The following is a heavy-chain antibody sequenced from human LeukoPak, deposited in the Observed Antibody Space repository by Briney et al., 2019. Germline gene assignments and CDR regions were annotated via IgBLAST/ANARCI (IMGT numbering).Heavy chain of an antibody. CDR1: GNSISSGDYY. J-gene: IGHJ4*02. CDR3: ARASYSYDISGWVPFDY. Sequence: SETLSLTCTASGNSISSGDYYWSWIRQPAGKGLEWIGRIYTSGSTTYNPSLKSRVTISGDTSENRFSLRLSSVTAADTAVYYCARASYSYDISGWVPFDYWGQGTLVTVSS. V-gene: IGHV4-61*02. D-gene: IGHD3-22*01. CDR2: IYTSGST.